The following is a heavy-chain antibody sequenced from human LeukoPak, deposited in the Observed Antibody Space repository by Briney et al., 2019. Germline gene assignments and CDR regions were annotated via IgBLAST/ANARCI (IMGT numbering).Heavy chain of an antibody. J-gene: IGHJ4*02. Sequence: PGGSLRLSCAASGFTFSSYWISWVRQAPGKGLEWVANIKQDGSEKYYVDSVKGRFTISRDNAKNSLYLQMNSLRAEDTAVYYCARDSGSGSYHDYWGQGTLVTVSS. CDR3: ARDSGSGSYHDY. D-gene: IGHD3-10*01. V-gene: IGHV3-7*03. CDR1: GFTFSSYW. CDR2: IKQDGSEK.